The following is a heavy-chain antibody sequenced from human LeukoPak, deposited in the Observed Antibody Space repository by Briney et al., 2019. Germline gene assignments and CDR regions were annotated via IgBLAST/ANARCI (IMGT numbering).Heavy chain of an antibody. J-gene: IGHJ4*02. CDR2: IYYSGST. D-gene: IGHD4-17*01. CDR1: GGSVSSSGYY. V-gene: IGHV4-61*08. Sequence: SETLSLTCTVSGGSVSSSGYYWSWIRQPPGKGLEWIGYIYYSGSTNYNPSLKSRVTISLDTSKNQFSLKLSSVTAADTAVYYCARDRAYGDFDYWGQGTLVTVSS. CDR3: ARDRAYGDFDY.